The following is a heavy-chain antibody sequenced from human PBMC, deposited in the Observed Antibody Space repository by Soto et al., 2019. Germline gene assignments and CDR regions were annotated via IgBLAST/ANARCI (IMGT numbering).Heavy chain of an antibody. V-gene: IGHV3-23*01. CDR1: GFIFSNYA. Sequence: EVELLESGGGLVQRGGSLRLSCAASGFIFSNYAMFWVRQAPGKGLDWVSTIYAGGGTTHYAESVKGRFTISRDNSNNRLYLQVNKLRAEDTAVYFCAKDLIRGDGYVDFDYWGQGTLVTVSS. J-gene: IGHJ4*02. D-gene: IGHD3-10*01. CDR3: AKDLIRGDGYVDFDY. CDR2: IYAGGGTT.